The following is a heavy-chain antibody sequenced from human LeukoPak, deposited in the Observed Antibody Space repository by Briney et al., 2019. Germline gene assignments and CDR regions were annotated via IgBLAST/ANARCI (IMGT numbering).Heavy chain of an antibody. V-gene: IGHV3-72*01. CDR1: GFTFSDHH. CDR3: STSPVGNVLDT. Sequence: PGGSLRLSCAVSGFTFSDHHMDWVRQAQGKGLEWVGRIRYKAHSYTTGYAAAVKGRFSVSRDASNNSLYLQLNSLKTEDTAVYYCSTSPVGNVLDTWGQGTLVTVSS. D-gene: IGHD2-8*01. J-gene: IGHJ5*02. CDR2: IRYKAHSYTT.